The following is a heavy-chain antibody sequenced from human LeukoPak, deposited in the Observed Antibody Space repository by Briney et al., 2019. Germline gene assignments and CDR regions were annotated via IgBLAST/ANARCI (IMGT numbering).Heavy chain of an antibody. CDR2: IKSDGSST. V-gene: IGHV3-74*01. J-gene: IGHJ5*02. Sequence: PGGSLRLSCAASGFTLSSYWTHWVRQAPGKGLVWVSRIKSDGSSTSYADSVKGRFTISRDNAKGTLYLQMNSLRAEDTAVYYCARSDWFDPWGQGTLVTVSS. CDR1: GFTLSSYW. CDR3: ARSDWFDP.